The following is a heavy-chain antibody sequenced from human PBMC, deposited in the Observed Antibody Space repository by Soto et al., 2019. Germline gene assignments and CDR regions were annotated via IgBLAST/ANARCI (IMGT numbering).Heavy chain of an antibody. CDR1: GGTFSSYA. CDR2: IIPIFGTA. J-gene: IGHJ6*02. V-gene: IGHV1-69*12. D-gene: IGHD1-20*01. Sequence: QVQLVQSGAEVKKPGSSVKVSCKASGGTFSSYAISWVRQAPGQGLEWMGGIIPIFGTANYAQKLQGRVTITADESTSTADMELSSLKSEDTAVYYCARGITGTVSYYYGMDVWVQGTTVIVTS. CDR3: ARGITGTVSYYYGMDV.